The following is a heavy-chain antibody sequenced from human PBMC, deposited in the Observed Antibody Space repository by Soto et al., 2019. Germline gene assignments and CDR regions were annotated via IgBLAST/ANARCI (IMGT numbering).Heavy chain of an antibody. CDR1: GGTFSSYA. CDR2: IIPIFGTA. V-gene: IGHV1-69*13. CDR3: ARARSYYYESSGMNDAFDI. Sequence: SVKVSCKASGGTFSSYAISWVRQAPGQGLEWMGGIIPIFGTANYAQKFQGRVTITADDSTSTAYMELSILRSEDTAVYYCARARSYYYESSGMNDAFDIWGQGTMVTVSS. J-gene: IGHJ3*02. D-gene: IGHD3-22*01.